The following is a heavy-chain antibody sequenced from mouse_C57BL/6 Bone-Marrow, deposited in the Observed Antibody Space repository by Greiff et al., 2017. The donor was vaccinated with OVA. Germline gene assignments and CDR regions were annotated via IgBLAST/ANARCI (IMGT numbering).Heavy chain of an antibody. D-gene: IGHD3-1*01. V-gene: IGHV1-26*01. J-gene: IGHJ4*01. CDR2: INPNNGGT. Sequence: EVQLQQSGPELVKPGASVKISCKASGYTFTDYYMNWVKQSHGKSLEWIGDINPNNGGTSYNQKFKGKATLTVDKSSSTAYMELRSLTSEDSAVYYCARSGLLGDYWGQGTSVTVSS. CDR1: GYTFTDYY. CDR3: ARSGLLGDY.